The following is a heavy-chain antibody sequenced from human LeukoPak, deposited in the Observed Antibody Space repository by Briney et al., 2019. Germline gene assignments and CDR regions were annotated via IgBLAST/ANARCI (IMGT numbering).Heavy chain of an antibody. CDR3: ARGGYYGSGSYYNYYYGMDV. Sequence: PGGSLRLSCAASGFTFSSYSMNWVRQAPGKGLEWVSSISSSSSYIYYADSVKGRFTISRDNAKNSLYLQMNSVRAEDTAVYYCARGGYYGSGSYYNYYYGMDVWGKGTTVTVSS. CDR1: GFTFSSYS. CDR2: ISSSSSYI. V-gene: IGHV3-21*01. J-gene: IGHJ6*04. D-gene: IGHD3-10*01.